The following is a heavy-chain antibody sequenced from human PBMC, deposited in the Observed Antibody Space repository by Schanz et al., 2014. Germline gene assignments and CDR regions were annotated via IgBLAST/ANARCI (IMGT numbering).Heavy chain of an antibody. CDR3: AGGYCTSTSCCYSAFDI. D-gene: IGHD2-2*01. CDR1: GGSISSGAYY. J-gene: IGHJ3*02. CDR2: IYYTGST. V-gene: IGHV4-31*03. Sequence: QVQLQESGPGLVKPSQTLSLTCSVSGGSISSGAYYWSWIRQHPGKGLEWIGYIYYTGSTYYNPSLKSRVTISVDTSKNQFSLKLTSVTAADTAVYYCAGGYCTSTSCCYSAFDIWGQGTMVTVSS.